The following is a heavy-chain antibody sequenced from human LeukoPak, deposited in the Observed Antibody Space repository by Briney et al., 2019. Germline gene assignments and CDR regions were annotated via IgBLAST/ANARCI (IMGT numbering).Heavy chain of an antibody. V-gene: IGHV3-64D*09. D-gene: IGHD1-14*01. J-gene: IGHJ6*02. CDR2: ITANGGSI. Sequence: GGSLRLSCSASGFTFSNCAMHWVRQAPGKGLEYVSAITANGGSIYYADSVKGRFTISRDNSKNTLYLQMSSLRAEDTAVYYCVKATGKNYYYGMDVWGQGTTVTVSS. CDR3: VKATGKNYYYGMDV. CDR1: GFTFSNCA.